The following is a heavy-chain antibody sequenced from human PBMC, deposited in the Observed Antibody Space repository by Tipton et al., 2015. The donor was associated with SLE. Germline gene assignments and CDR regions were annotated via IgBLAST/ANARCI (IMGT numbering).Heavy chain of an antibody. CDR1: GGSISSHY. J-gene: IGHJ4*02. V-gene: IGHV4-59*11. CDR3: ARDSDRLLGFFDY. Sequence: LRLSCTVSGGSISSHYWSWIRQPPGKGLEWIGYVYYTGITNYKSSLKSRVTISVDTSKNQFSLRLSSVTAADTAAYYCARDSDRLLGFFDYWGQGTLVTVSS. D-gene: IGHD5-12*01. CDR2: VYYTGIT.